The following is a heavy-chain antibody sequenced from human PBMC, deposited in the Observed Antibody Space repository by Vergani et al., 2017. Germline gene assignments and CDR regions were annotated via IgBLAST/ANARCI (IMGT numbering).Heavy chain of an antibody. Sequence: QVQLQESGPGLVKPSQTLSLTCTVSGGSINSHNYYWSWIRQPAGKGLEWIGRIHTSGSTNYNPSLKSRVTMSEDTSKNQFSLNLTSVTAADTAVYFCAGGSCRGGSGYKPLFDYWGQGILVTVSS. D-gene: IGHD2-15*01. CDR3: AGGSCRGGSGYKPLFDY. CDR2: IHTSGST. V-gene: IGHV4-61*02. CDR1: GGSINSHNYY. J-gene: IGHJ4*02.